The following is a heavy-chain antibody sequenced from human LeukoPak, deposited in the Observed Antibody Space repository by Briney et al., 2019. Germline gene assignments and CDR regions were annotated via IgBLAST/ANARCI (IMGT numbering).Heavy chain of an antibody. J-gene: IGHJ4*02. D-gene: IGHD5-18*01. CDR2: ISSSSSYI. CDR1: GFTFSSYS. V-gene: IGHV3-21*01. Sequence: GGSLRLSCAASGFTFSSYSMNWVRQAPGKGLEWVSSISSSSSYIYYADSVKGRFTISRDNAKNSLYLQMNSLRAEDTAVYYCARDLKAYGYRDYWGQGTLVTVSS. CDR3: ARDLKAYGYRDY.